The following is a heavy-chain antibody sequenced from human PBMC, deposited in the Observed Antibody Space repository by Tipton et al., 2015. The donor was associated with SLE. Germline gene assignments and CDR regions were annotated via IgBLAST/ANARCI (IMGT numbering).Heavy chain of an antibody. CDR2: ISAYNGNT. V-gene: IGHV1-18*01. CDR3: ARDFYDSSGYPMRYFDY. Sequence: QVQLVQSGPEVKKPGASVKVSCKTSGYSFTDYGIIWVRQAPGQGLEWMGWISAYNGNTNSAQKLQGRVTMTTDTSTNTAYMELRSLRSDDTAVYYCARDFYDSSGYPMRYFDYWGQGTRVTVSS. CDR1: GYSFTDYG. J-gene: IGHJ4*02. D-gene: IGHD3-22*01.